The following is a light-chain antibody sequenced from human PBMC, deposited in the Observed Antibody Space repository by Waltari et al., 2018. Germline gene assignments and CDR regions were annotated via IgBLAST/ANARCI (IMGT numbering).Light chain of an antibody. CDR1: STDVECYDP. J-gene: IGLJ3*02. V-gene: IGLV2-8*01. CDR2: EVT. CDR3: SSYAGGSSLM. Sequence: QSALTQPPSASGSPGQSITISCTGISTDVECYDPVFWYLQHPGKAPKLLIYEVTKRPSGVPDRFSGSKSDNTASLAVSGLQAEDEADYYCSSYAGGSSLMFGGGTKLTVL.